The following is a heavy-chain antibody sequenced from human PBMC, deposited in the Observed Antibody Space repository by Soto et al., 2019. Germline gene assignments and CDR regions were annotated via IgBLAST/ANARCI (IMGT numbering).Heavy chain of an antibody. CDR2: ISGSGGST. J-gene: IGHJ4*02. Sequence: EVQLLESGGGLVQPGGSLRLSCAASGFTFSSYAMSWVRQAPGKGLEWVSAISGSGGSTYYADSVKGRFTISRDNSKNTLYLQMNSLRAEDTAVYYCAKVIVVVVAATQGPWFDYWGQGTLVTVSS. D-gene: IGHD2-15*01. CDR1: GFTFSSYA. V-gene: IGHV3-23*01. CDR3: AKVIVVVVAATQGPWFDY.